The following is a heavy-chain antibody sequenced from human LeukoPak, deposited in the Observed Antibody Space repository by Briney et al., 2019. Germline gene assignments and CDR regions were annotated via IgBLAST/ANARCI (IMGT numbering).Heavy chain of an antibody. V-gene: IGHV3-23*01. Sequence: PGASLRLSCAGSGFTFRTYAMGWVRQAPGKGLEWVSSINSGGDDTYYADSGKGRFTISRDNFKNTLYLQMNSLRAEDTAVYYCVKPPRLSIIRGEGMDVWGQGTTVTVSS. D-gene: IGHD3-10*01. J-gene: IGHJ6*02. CDR2: INSGGDDT. CDR1: GFTFRTYA. CDR3: VKPPRLSIIRGEGMDV.